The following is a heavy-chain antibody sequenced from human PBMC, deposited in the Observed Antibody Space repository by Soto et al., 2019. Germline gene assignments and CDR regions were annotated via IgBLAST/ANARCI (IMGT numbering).Heavy chain of an antibody. Sequence: SSETLSLTCAVYGGSFSGYYWSWIRQPPGKGLEWIGEINHSGSTNYNPSLKSRVTISVDTSKNQFSLKLSSVTAADTAVYYCAREGYYYGSGSHRPFYPWGQGTLVTVSS. CDR1: GGSFSGYY. V-gene: IGHV4-34*01. D-gene: IGHD3-10*01. CDR3: AREGYYYGSGSHRPFYP. J-gene: IGHJ5*02. CDR2: INHSGST.